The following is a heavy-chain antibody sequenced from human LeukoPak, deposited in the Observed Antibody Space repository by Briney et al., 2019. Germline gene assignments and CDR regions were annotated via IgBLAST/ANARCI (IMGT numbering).Heavy chain of an antibody. CDR1: GGSISGYY. V-gene: IGHV4-59*08. Sequence: SETLSLTCTVSGGSISGYYLNWIRQPPGKGLEWIGYIHYSGSTNYNLSLKSRVTISVDTSKNQFSLKLSSVTAADTAVYYCASMYCGSTSCYFGWFDPWGQGTLVTVSS. CDR3: ASMYCGSTSCYFGWFDP. D-gene: IGHD2-2*01. CDR2: IHYSGST. J-gene: IGHJ5*02.